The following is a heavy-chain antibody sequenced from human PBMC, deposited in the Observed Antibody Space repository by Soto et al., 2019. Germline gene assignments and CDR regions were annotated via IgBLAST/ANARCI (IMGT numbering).Heavy chain of an antibody. CDR1: GYSVSSSDYY. CDR3: APLSVSLSGPYGRHV. J-gene: IGHJ6*02. CDR2: MFYSGLT. D-gene: IGHD2-15*01. Sequence: SETLSLTCSVSGYSVSSSDYYWAWIRQPPGKGLEWIGSMFYSGLTYYNPSLKSRVTLSVDTSKNQFSVRLNSVTAADTAVYYCAPLSVSLSGPYGRHVWGQGTTVTVS. V-gene: IGHV4-39*01.